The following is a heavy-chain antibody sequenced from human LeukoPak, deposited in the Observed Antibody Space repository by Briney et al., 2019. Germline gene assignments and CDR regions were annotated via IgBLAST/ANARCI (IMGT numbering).Heavy chain of an antibody. CDR3: ARAVVLMVYAFRRDLDAFDI. Sequence: SETLSLTCTVSGGSISSSSYYWGWIRQPPGKGLEWIGSIYHSGSTYYNPSLKSRVTISVDTSKNQFSLKLSSVTAADTAVYYCARAVVLMVYAFRRDLDAFDIWGQGTMVTVSS. D-gene: IGHD2-8*01. J-gene: IGHJ3*02. V-gene: IGHV4-39*07. CDR1: GGSISSSSYY. CDR2: IYHSGST.